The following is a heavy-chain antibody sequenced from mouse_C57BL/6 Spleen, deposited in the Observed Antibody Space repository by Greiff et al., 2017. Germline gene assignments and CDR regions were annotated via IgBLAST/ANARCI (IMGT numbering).Heavy chain of an antibody. D-gene: IGHD1-1*01. Sequence: EVQGVESGGDLVKPGGSLKLSCAASGFTFSSYGMSWVRQTPDKRLEWVATISSGGSYTYYPDSVKGRFTISRDNAKNTLYLQMSSLKSEDTAMYYCARKPDYYGSSYFDYWGQGTTLTVSS. V-gene: IGHV5-6*01. CDR1: GFTFSSYG. J-gene: IGHJ2*01. CDR2: ISSGGSYT. CDR3: ARKPDYYGSSYFDY.